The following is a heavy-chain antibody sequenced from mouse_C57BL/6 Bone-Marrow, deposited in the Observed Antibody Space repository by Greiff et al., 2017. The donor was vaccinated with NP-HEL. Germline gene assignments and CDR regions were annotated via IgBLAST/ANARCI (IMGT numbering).Heavy chain of an antibody. J-gene: IGHJ1*03. CDR1: GYTFTSYT. CDR3: ARGITTVEDWYFDV. V-gene: IGHV1-4*01. Sequence: QVQLKQSGAELARPGASVKMSCKASGYTFTSYTMHWVKQRPGQGLEWIGYINPSSGYTKYNQKFKDKATLTADKSSSTAYMQLSSLTSEDSAVYYCARGITTVEDWYFDVWGTGTTVTVSS. CDR2: INPSSGYT. D-gene: IGHD1-1*01.